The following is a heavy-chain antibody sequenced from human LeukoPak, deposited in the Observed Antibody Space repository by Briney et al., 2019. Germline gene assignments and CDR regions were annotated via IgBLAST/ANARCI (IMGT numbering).Heavy chain of an antibody. CDR1: GFTFDDYA. Sequence: PGRSLRLSCAASGFTFDDYAMHWVRQAPGKGLEWVSGISWNSGSIGYADSVKGRFTISRDNAKNSLYLQMNSLRAEDTALYYCTGGVVVPFDYWGRGTLVTVSS. CDR2: ISWNSGSI. CDR3: TGGVVVPFDY. V-gene: IGHV3-9*01. J-gene: IGHJ4*02. D-gene: IGHD2-15*01.